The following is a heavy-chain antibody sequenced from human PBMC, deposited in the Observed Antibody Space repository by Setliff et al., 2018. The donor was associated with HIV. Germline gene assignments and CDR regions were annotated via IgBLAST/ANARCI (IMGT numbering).Heavy chain of an antibody. Sequence: PSETLSLTCRVSGYFINIGHYCGWLRQSPGKGLEWIGTIYHSGGTYYNPSLKSRVTISVDTSKNQFSLKLSSVTAADTAVYYCARDAPTVYANGWFDPWGQGTLVTVSS. CDR2: IYHSGGT. D-gene: IGHD2-8*01. J-gene: IGHJ5*02. CDR1: GYFINIGHY. CDR3: ARDAPTVYANGWFDP. V-gene: IGHV4-38-2*02.